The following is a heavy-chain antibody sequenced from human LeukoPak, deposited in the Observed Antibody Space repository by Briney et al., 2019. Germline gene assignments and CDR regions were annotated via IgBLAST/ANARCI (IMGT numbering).Heavy chain of an antibody. CDR3: ARANLAVAGYYFDY. CDR1: GGSISSYY. V-gene: IGHV4-4*07. CDR2: IYTSGST. D-gene: IGHD6-19*01. J-gene: IGHJ4*02. Sequence: SETLSLTCTVSGGSISSYYWSWIRQPAGKGLEWIGRIYTSGSTNYNPSLKSRVTLSVDTSKNQFSLKLSSVTAADTAVYYCARANLAVAGYYFDYWGQGTLVTVSS.